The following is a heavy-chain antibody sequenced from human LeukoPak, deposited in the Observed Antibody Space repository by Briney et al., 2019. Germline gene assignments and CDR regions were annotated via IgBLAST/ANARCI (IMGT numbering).Heavy chain of an antibody. Sequence: GGSLRLSCAASGFTFSNAWMSWVRQAPGKGLEWVANIKEDGSAKYYVDSVKGRFTISRDNAKNSLHLQMNSLRAGDTAVYYCARTTVTTPGEFDPWGQGTLVTVSS. D-gene: IGHD4-17*01. J-gene: IGHJ5*02. CDR3: ARTTVTTPGEFDP. V-gene: IGHV3-7*01. CDR1: GFTFSNAW. CDR2: IKEDGSAK.